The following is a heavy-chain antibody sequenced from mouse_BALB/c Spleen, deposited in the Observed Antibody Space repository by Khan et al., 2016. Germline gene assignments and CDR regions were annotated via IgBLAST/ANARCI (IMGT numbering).Heavy chain of an antibody. V-gene: IGHV3-2*02. J-gene: IGHJ3*01. D-gene: IGHD2-13*01. CDR3: ATPDYLFVY. CDR2: ITSSGST. CDR1: GYSITSDYA. Sequence: EVQLQESGPGLVKPSQSLSLTCTVTGYSITSDYAWNWIRQFPGNKLEWMGYITSSGSTTYNQSLKSRVSITRDTSKNQIFLQLNSVTTEDTATXYCATPDYLFVYWGQGTLVTVSS.